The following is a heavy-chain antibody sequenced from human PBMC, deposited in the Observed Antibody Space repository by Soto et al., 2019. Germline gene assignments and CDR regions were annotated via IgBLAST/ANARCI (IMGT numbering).Heavy chain of an antibody. CDR3: VKEGYSSSWYGTPLYGMDV. Sequence: GGSLRLSCSASGFTFSSYAMHWVRQAPGTGLEYVSAISSNGGSTYYADSVKGRFTISRDNSKNTLYLQMSSLRAEDTAVYYCVKEGYSSSWYGTPLYGMDVWGQGTTVTVSS. CDR2: ISSNGGST. CDR1: GFTFSSYA. J-gene: IGHJ6*02. V-gene: IGHV3-64D*06. D-gene: IGHD6-13*01.